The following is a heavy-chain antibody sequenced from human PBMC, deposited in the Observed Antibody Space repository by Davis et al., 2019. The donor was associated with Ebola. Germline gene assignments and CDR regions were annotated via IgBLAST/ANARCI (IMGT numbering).Heavy chain of an antibody. V-gene: IGHV3-53*01. J-gene: IGHJ4*02. CDR1: GLNVRSNY. D-gene: IGHD3-10*01. CDR3: ASRTYGSGSY. CDR2: IYSGAGGAT. Sequence: PGGSLRLSCAAFGLNVRSNYMTWVRQAPGKGLEWVSIIYSGAGGATYYADSVKGRSTISRDSSGTTLYLQMNSLRVDDTAVYYCASRTYGSGSYWGQGTLVTVSS.